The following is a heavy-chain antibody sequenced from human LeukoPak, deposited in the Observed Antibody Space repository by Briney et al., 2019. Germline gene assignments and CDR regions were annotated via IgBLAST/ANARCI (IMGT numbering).Heavy chain of an antibody. D-gene: IGHD6-13*01. CDR2: ISGDGSTY. CDR3: AKERSWSSGSDI. J-gene: IGHJ3*02. CDR1: GVTLSSYG. Sequence: GGSLRLSCAGSGVTLSSYGMHWVRQAPGKGLEWVAVISGDGSTYHYADSVKGRVTISRDNSKNTLFLQMNSLRADDTAVYYCAKERSWSSGSDIWGQGTMVTVSS. V-gene: IGHV3-30*18.